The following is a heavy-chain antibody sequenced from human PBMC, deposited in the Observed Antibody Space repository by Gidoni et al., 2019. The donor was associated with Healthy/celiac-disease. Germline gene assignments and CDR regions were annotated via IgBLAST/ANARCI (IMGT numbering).Heavy chain of an antibody. CDR2: ISWDGGST. CDR3: AKDEALNWNYGGYFDY. J-gene: IGHJ4*02. V-gene: IGHV3-43D*03. D-gene: IGHD1-7*01. Sequence: EVQLVESGGVVVQPGGSLRLSCAASGFTFDDYAMHWVRQAPGKGLEWVSLISWDGGSTYYADSVKGRFTISRDNSKNSLYLQMNSLRAEDTALYYCAKDEALNWNYGGYFDYWGQGTLVTVSS. CDR1: GFTFDDYA.